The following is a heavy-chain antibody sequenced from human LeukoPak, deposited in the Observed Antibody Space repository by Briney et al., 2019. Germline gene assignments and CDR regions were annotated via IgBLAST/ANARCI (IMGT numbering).Heavy chain of an antibody. Sequence: PSETLSLTCTVSGGSVSSGSYYWSWIRQPPGKGLEWIGYIYYSGSTNYNPSLKSRVTISVDTSKNQFSLKLSSVTAADTAVYYCARALVGYYTTYYFDCWGQGTLVTVSS. CDR3: ARALVGYYTTYYFDC. V-gene: IGHV4-61*01. J-gene: IGHJ4*02. CDR2: IYYSGST. CDR1: GGSVSSGSYY. D-gene: IGHD2-2*02.